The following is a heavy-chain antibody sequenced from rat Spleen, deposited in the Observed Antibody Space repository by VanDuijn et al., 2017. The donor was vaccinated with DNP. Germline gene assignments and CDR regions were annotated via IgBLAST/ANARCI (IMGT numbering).Heavy chain of an antibody. CDR2: ISSDGTYT. Sequence: EVQLVESGGGLVQPGRSLKLSCAASGFTFSNYGMAWVRQAPKKGLEWVSSISSDGTYTYYRESVKGRFTISRDNAKNTLYLQMDSLRSEDTATYYCATLITFMSGWSQGTSVTVSS. V-gene: IGHV5-29*01. CDR1: GFTFSNYG. CDR3: ATLITFMSG. J-gene: IGHJ4*01. D-gene: IGHD1-1*01.